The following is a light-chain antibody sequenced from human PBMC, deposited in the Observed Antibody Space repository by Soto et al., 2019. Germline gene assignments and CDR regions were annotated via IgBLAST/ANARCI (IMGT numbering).Light chain of an antibody. CDR1: QTITKW. CDR2: DAS. CDR3: QQYNTWDHQT. Sequence: DIQMTQSPSTLSASAGDRVTITCRASQTITKWLAWYQQKPGKAPKLLIYDASSLEVGVPSRFSGSGYGTEFTLTISSLQPDDFATYYCQQYNTWDHQTFVQGTKVESK. V-gene: IGKV1-5*01. J-gene: IGKJ1*01.